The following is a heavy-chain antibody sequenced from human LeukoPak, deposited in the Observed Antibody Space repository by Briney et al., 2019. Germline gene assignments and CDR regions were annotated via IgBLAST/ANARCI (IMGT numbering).Heavy chain of an antibody. CDR2: INPSTGEK. CDR1: GYTFTSHD. D-gene: IGHD2-2*01. Sequence: ASVKVSCKASGYTFTSHDINWVRQATGQGPEWMGWINPSTGEKGYAQKFQGRVAITRSTSINTAYMELSSLRSEDTAVYYCTRHTSPTFDYWGQGTLVTVSS. CDR3: TRHTSPTFDY. V-gene: IGHV1-8*01. J-gene: IGHJ4*02.